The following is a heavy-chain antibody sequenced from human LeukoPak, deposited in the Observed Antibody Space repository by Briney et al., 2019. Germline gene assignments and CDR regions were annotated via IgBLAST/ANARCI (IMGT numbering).Heavy chain of an antibody. CDR3: ARSMVRGVCQN. Sequence: PGGSLRLSCAASGFTFSSSAMNWVRQAPGKGLEWVSSISGSGGSTNYTDSVKGRFTISRDNSKNTLYLQMNSLRAEDTAVYYCARSMVRGVCQNWGQGTLVTVSS. D-gene: IGHD3-10*01. CDR1: GFTFSSSA. V-gene: IGHV3-23*01. CDR2: ISGSGGST. J-gene: IGHJ4*02.